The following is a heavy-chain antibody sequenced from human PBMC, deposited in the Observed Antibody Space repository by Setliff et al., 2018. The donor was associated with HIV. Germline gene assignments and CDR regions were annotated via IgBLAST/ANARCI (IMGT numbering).Heavy chain of an antibody. D-gene: IGHD1-7*01. CDR2: VSTTDGA. J-gene: IGHJ5*01. V-gene: IGHV4-61*08. CDR3: SRGSAAGTSLPPRDS. CDR1: GGSVNSGGYY. Sequence: LSLTCSVSGGSVNSGGYYWGWIRQPPGKGLEWIGSVSTTDGATYNPSLQSRAAMSVDPSKKQVSLHLTSATATDTAVYYCSRGSAAGTSLPPRDSWGQGILVTVSS.